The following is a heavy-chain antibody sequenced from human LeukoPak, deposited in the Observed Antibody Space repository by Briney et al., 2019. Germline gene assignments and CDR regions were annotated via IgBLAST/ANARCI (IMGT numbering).Heavy chain of an antibody. CDR3: ASVHTNRDSSGYYDYYYYGMDV. Sequence: SETLSPTCAVYGGSFSGYYWSWIRQPPGKGLEWIGEINHSGSTNYNPSLKSRVTISVDTSKNQFSLKLSSVTAADTAVYYCASVHTNRDSSGYYDYYYYGMDVWGQGTTVTVSS. CDR1: GGSFSGYY. CDR2: INHSGST. J-gene: IGHJ6*02. D-gene: IGHD3-22*01. V-gene: IGHV4-34*01.